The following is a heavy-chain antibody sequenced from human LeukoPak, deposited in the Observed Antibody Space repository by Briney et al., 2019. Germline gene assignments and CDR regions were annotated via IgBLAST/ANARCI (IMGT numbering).Heavy chain of an antibody. CDR1: GGSISSYH. D-gene: IGHD5-12*01. Sequence: SETLSLTCTVSGGSISSYHWSWIRQPPGKGLEWIGYIYYSGSTNYNPSLKSRVTISVDTSKNQFSLKLSSVTAADTAVYYCARGATIPNRFDYWGQGTLVTVSS. CDR2: IYYSGST. J-gene: IGHJ4*02. V-gene: IGHV4-59*01. CDR3: ARGATIPNRFDY.